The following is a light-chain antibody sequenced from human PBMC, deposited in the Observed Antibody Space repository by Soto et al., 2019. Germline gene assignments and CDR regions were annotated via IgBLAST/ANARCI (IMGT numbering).Light chain of an antibody. CDR3: AAWDDSLNGYV. V-gene: IGLV1-44*01. J-gene: IGLJ1*01. CDR1: NSNIGSNT. CDR2: TNN. Sequence: QSVLTQPPSASGTPGQRVTISCSGSNSNIGSNTVNWFQQLPGTAPKLLIYTNNQRPSGVPDRFSGSKSGTSASLAVSGLQSEDEADYYCAAWDDSLNGYVFGTGTKVNVL.